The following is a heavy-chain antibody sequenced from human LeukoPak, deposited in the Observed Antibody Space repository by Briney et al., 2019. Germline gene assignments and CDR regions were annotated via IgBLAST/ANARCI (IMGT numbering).Heavy chain of an antibody. CDR1: GFTFRTYS. V-gene: IGHV3-21*01. J-gene: IGHJ4*02. CDR3: ARDLEYCSSTSCYRTASKFDY. D-gene: IGHD2-2*01. Sequence: GSLRLSCAASGFTFRTYSMNWVRQAPGKGLEWVSSISGSSSYIHYADSVKGRFTISRDNAKNSLYLQMNSLRAEDTAVYYCARDLEYCSSTSCYRTASKFDYWGQGTLVTVSS. CDR2: ISGSSSYI.